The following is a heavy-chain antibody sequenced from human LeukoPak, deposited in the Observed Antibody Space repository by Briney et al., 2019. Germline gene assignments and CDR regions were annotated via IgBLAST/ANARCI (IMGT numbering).Heavy chain of an antibody. CDR3: ARAYDFWSGPGGY. CDR1: GFTFSSYS. CDR2: ISSSSSII. V-gene: IGHV3-48*01. Sequence: PGGSLRLSCAASGFTFSSYSMNWVRQAPGKGLEWVSYISSSSSIIYYADSVKGRFTISRDNAKNSLYLQMNSLRAEDTAVYYCARAYDFWSGPGGYWGQGTLVTVSS. D-gene: IGHD3-3*01. J-gene: IGHJ4*02.